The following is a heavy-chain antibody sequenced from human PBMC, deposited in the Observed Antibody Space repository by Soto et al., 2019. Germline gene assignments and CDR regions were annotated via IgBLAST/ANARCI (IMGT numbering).Heavy chain of an antibody. V-gene: IGHV4-30-4*01. J-gene: IGHJ4*02. CDR2: ISYSGTT. Sequence: PPGKGLEWIGFISYSGTTHYSASLRSRVSISVDTSKNQFSLDLSSVTAADTAVYYCATMGTPVTGLYYFDYWGQGTLVTVSS. D-gene: IGHD4-17*01. CDR3: ATMGTPVTGLYYFDY.